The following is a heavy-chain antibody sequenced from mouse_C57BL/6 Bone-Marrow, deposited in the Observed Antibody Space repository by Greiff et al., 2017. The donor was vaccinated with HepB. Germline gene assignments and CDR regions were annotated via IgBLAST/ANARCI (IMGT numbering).Heavy chain of an antibody. D-gene: IGHD1-1*01. V-gene: IGHV1-72*01. CDR3: ARKGWGIYYYGSGWYFDV. CDR1: GYTFTSYW. Sequence: QVQLQQPGAELVKPGASVKLSCKASGYTFTSYWMHWVKQRPGRGLEWIGRIDPNSGGTKYNEKFKSKATLTVDKPSSTAYMQLSSLTSEDSAVYYWARKGWGIYYYGSGWYFDVWGTGTTVTVSS. CDR2: IDPNSGGT. J-gene: IGHJ1*03.